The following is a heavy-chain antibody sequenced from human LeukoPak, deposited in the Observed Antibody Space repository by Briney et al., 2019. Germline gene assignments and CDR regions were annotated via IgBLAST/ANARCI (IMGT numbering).Heavy chain of an antibody. Sequence: GGSLRLSCAASGFTFSNYAMHWVRQAPGKGLEWVVVISSDGNDKYNADSVKGRFTISRDNSKNTVYLQTNSLRVEDTALYYCARDGDIGAAGYYFDYWGQGTLVSVSS. D-gene: IGHD6-13*01. V-gene: IGHV3-30-3*01. J-gene: IGHJ4*02. CDR3: ARDGDIGAAGYYFDY. CDR1: GFTFSNYA. CDR2: ISSDGNDK.